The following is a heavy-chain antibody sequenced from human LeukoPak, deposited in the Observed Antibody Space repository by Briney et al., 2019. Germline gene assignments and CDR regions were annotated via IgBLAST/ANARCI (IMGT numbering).Heavy chain of an antibody. CDR3: ARGWSKSP. CDR2: IYHSGST. V-gene: IGHV4-38-2*02. D-gene: IGHD6-13*01. Sequence: PSETLSLTCTVSGYSISSGYYWGWIRQPPGKGLEWIGSIYHSGSTNYNPSLKSRVTISVDTSKNQFSLKLSSVTAADTAVYYCARGWSKSPWGQGTLVTVSS. J-gene: IGHJ5*02. CDR1: GYSISSGYY.